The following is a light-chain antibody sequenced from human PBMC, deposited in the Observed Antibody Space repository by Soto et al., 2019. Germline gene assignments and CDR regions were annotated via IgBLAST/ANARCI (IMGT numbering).Light chain of an antibody. V-gene: IGKV1-39*01. CDR1: QGISSY. CDR2: AAT. J-gene: IGKJ1*01. CDR3: QQSYSNPRT. Sequence: SQMAQSPSSLSASVGDSVTITCRPSQGISSYLNWYQHKPGKAPNLLIYAATTLQSGVPSRFSGSGSGTDFTLTISSLQPEDFATYYCQQSYSNPRTFGQGTKVDI.